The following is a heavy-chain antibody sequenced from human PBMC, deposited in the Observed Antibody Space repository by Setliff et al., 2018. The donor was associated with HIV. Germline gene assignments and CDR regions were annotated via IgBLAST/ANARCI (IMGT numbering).Heavy chain of an antibody. CDR3: ARGIYSYGYLFDY. CDR1: GGSISSGSYF. V-gene: IGHV4-61*09. Sequence: PSETLSLTCTVSGGSISSGSYFWSWIRQPAGKGLEWIGHIYTSGSTNYNLSLKSRVTISVDTSKNQFSLKLSSVTAADTAVYYCARGIYSYGYLFDYWGQGTLVTVSS. D-gene: IGHD5-18*01. CDR2: IYTSGST. J-gene: IGHJ4*02.